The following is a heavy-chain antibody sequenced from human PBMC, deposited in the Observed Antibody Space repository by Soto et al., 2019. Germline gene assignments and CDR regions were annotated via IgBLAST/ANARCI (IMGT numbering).Heavy chain of an antibody. CDR3: TRDLYVLGRGTAMVTGPSGAFDY. J-gene: IGHJ4*02. D-gene: IGHD5-18*01. CDR1: GFTFGDYA. Sequence: GGSLRLSCTASGFTFGDYAMSWFRQAPGKGLEWVGFIRSKAYGGTTEYAASVKGRFTISRDDSKSIAYLQMNSLKTEDTAVYYCTRDLYVLGRGTAMVTGPSGAFDYWGQGTLVTVSS. CDR2: IRSKAYGGTT. V-gene: IGHV3-49*03.